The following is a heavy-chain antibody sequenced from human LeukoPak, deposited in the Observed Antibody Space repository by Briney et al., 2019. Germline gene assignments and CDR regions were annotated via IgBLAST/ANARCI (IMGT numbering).Heavy chain of an antibody. J-gene: IGHJ4*02. CDR2: FIPIIATA. Sequence: GASVKVSCKASGGTFSTSGISWVRQAPGQGLEWMGDFIPIIATANYAQKFQGRVTMTADESTNTAYMELSSLRSEDTAVFYCASPTYTSGKTPRSPFDSWGQGTLVTVSS. CDR3: ASPTYTSGKTPRSPFDS. CDR1: GGTFSTSG. D-gene: IGHD3-22*01. V-gene: IGHV1-69*13.